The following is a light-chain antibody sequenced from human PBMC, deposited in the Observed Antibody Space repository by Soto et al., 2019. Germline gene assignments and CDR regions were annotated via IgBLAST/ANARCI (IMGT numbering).Light chain of an antibody. V-gene: IGLV2-23*02. CDR2: EVS. CDR1: SSDVGVSNL. Sequence: QSALTQPASVSGSPGQSITISCTGSSSDVGVSNLVSWYQQHPGKAPKLIIYEVSQRPSGVSNRFSGSKSGNTASLTISGLQADDGGDYYCCSYSNIRWLFGAGTKLTVL. CDR3: CSYSNIRWL. J-gene: IGLJ3*02.